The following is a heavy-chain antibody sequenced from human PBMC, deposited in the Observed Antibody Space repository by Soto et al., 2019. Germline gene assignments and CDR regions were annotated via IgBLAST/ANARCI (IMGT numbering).Heavy chain of an antibody. CDR3: ARDTNCRYDA. CDR1: GFTFSSYW. J-gene: IGHJ4*02. CDR2: IKPDGSRT. V-gene: IGHV3-74*03. D-gene: IGHD2-2*01. Sequence: GGSLILSCAASGFTFSSYWMHWVRQAPGEGLVWVSYIKPDGSRTKDADSVKGRFTISRDNARNTLYLRMNSLRAEDTAVEDGARDTNCRYDAWGGGNLVLVYS.